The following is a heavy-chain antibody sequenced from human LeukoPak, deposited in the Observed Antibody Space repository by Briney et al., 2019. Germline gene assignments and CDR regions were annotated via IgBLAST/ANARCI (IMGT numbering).Heavy chain of an antibody. CDR3: ARDVDVAMYDY. V-gene: IGHV3-7*01. J-gene: IGHJ4*02. CDR2: IKKDGSEK. Sequence: GGSLRLSCAASGFTFSKYWLSWVRQAPGKELEWVANIKKDGSEKCYVDSVKGRFTISRDNAKNSLYLQMNSLRAEDTAVYYCARDVDVAMYDYWGQGTLVTVSS. CDR1: GFTFSKYW. D-gene: IGHD5-18*01.